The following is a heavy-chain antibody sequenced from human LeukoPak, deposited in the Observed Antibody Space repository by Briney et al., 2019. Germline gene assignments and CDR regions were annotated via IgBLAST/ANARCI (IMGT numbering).Heavy chain of an antibody. Sequence: GSLRLSCAASGFTDSSNYMTWVRQAPGKGLEWVSVVYSGGTTYYADSVKGRFTNSRDNSKNTLYLQMNRLRVEDTAVYYCATSNRVSRPFDYWGLGTLVTVSS. J-gene: IGHJ4*02. CDR3: ATSNRVSRPFDY. D-gene: IGHD1-14*01. V-gene: IGHV3-53*01. CDR2: VYSGGTT. CDR1: GFTDSSNY.